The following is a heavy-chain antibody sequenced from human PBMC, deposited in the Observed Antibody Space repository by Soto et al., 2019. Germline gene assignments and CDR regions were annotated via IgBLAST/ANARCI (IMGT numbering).Heavy chain of an antibody. CDR3: ARADGVCIVGP. Sequence: QVQIVQSGAEEKKPGASVKVSCKASGYTFTGYAMQWVRQAPGQRLEWMGWINAGNGNTKYSQKFQGRVTITRDTAASADYMGLSSLSSEDTAVYYGARADGVCIVGPGGQGTLVTVSS. D-gene: IGHD2-8*01. V-gene: IGHV1-3*05. J-gene: IGHJ5*02. CDR1: GYTFTGYA. CDR2: INAGNGNT.